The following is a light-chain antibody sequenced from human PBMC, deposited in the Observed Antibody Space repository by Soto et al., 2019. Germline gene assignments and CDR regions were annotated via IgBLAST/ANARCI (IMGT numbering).Light chain of an antibody. CDR1: ESVHRN. CDR3: QHYSNWPPT. Sequence: EMVMTQSPATLSVSPGERVTLSCRASESVHRNLAWYQQKPGQGPSILIYYASTRATGVPDRFTGIGSGTEFTLTISSMQSEDFGVYHCQHYSNWPPTFGPVTKVEIK. V-gene: IGKV3-15*01. CDR2: YAS. J-gene: IGKJ3*01.